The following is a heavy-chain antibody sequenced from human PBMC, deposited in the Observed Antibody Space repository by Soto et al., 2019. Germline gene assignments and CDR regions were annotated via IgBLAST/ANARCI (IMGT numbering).Heavy chain of an antibody. J-gene: IGHJ4*02. Sequence: QVQLVESGGGVVQPGRSLRLSCAASGFSFSSFGMHWVRQAPGKRLGLVAFNSYDGSNMYYADSVKGRFTISRDSSEKTLYLQMNSLRPEDPAVYYCAKALGELSPESYDYWGQGTLVSVSS. CDR3: AKALGELSPESYDY. CDR2: NSYDGSNM. V-gene: IGHV3-30*18. CDR1: GFSFSSFG. D-gene: IGHD3-16*02.